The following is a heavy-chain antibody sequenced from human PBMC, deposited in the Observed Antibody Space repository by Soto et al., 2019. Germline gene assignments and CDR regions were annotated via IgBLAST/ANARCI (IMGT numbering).Heavy chain of an antibody. CDR2: INIGSGRT. J-gene: IGHJ6*02. CDR1: GYDFSSYA. V-gene: IGHV1-3*05. CDR3: VRDGGDCGYRLTYYYYMGLDV. Sequence: QVQLVQSGAEEKQPGASVRVSCKTSGYDFSSYAMHWVRQAPGQRLEWMGWINIGSGRTEYSQNLQDRITITRDTSARTVYMALSSLKSEDTSVYFCVRDGGDCGYRLTYYYYMGLDVWGQGTTVTVSS. D-gene: IGHD2-21*02.